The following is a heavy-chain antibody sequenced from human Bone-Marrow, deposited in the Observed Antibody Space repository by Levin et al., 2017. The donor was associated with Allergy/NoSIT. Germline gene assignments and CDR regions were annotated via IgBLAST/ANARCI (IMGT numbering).Heavy chain of an antibody. V-gene: IGHV4-59*01. CDR3: ARAYCSPGSCYSGYYYYYMDG. D-gene: IGHD2-15*01. CDR1: GGSITSYY. CDR2: IYYSGST. J-gene: IGHJ6*03. Sequence: SQTLSLTCTVSGGSITSYYWSWIRPPPGKGLEWLGYIYYSGSTNYNPSLKSRVTISVDTSKNQFSLKLSSVTAADTAVYYCARAYCSPGSCYSGYYYYYMDGWGKGTTVTVSS.